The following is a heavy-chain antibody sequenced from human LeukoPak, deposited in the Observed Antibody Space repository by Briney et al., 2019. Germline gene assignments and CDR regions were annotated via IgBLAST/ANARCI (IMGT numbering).Heavy chain of an antibody. CDR2: IYPGDSDT. J-gene: IGHJ4*02. CDR3: ARGYSSGWSYLDS. CDR1: GYTFTNYW. Sequence: GESLKISCKGSGYTFTNYWIGWVRQMPGKGLEWMGIIYPGDSDTRYSPSFQGQVTISADKSISTAYLQWSSLKASDTSTYYCARGYSSGWSYLDSWGQGTLVSVSS. D-gene: IGHD6-19*01. V-gene: IGHV5-51*01.